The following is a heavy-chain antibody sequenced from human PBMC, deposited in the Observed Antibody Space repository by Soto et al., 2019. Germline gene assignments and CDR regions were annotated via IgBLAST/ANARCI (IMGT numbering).Heavy chain of an antibody. J-gene: IGHJ6*02. CDR3: ARVRTFGVVITPYYYYGMDV. CDR1: GGTFSSYA. V-gene: IGHV1-69*12. D-gene: IGHD3-3*01. Sequence: QVPLVQSGAEVKKPGSSVKVSCKASGGTFSSYAISWVRQAPGQGLEWMGGIIPIFGTANYAQKFQGRVTITADESTSTAYRELSSLRSEDTAVYYCARVRTFGVVITPYYYYGMDVWGQGTTVTVSS. CDR2: IIPIFGTA.